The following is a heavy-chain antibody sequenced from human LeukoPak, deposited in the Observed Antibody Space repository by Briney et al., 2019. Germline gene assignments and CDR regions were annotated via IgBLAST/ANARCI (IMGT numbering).Heavy chain of an antibody. V-gene: IGHV1-2*04. CDR1: GYTFTDHY. D-gene: IGHD3-9*01. CDR3: ARGRSTLTGFYHNCLDP. CDR2: INPNSGGT. Sequence: ASVKVSCKASGYTFTDHYIHWVRQAPGQGLEWMGWINPNSGGTVSAQEFRGWVTMTRDTSISTAYMELNRLRSDDTAVYYCARGRSTLTGFYHNCLDPWGQGTLVTVSS. J-gene: IGHJ5*02.